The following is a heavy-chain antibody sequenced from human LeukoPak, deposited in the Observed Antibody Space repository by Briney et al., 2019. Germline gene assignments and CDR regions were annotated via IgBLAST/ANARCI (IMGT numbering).Heavy chain of an antibody. CDR3: ARTGGATYYGSAMYYFDC. J-gene: IGHJ4*02. CDR1: GFTFSSYT. Sequence: GGSLRLSCAASGFTFSSYTMHWVRQAPGKGLEYVSVITHNGGSTYYANSVKGRFTISRDNSKNTLYLQLGSLRAEDMAVYYCARTGGATYYGSAMYYFDCWGQGTLVTVSS. CDR2: ITHNGGST. V-gene: IGHV3-64*01. D-gene: IGHD3-10*01.